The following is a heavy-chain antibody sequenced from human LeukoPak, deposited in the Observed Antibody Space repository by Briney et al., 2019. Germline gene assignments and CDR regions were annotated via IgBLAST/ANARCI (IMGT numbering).Heavy chain of an antibody. CDR1: GFTFSSYE. CDR2: ISSSGSTI. V-gene: IGHV3-48*03. D-gene: IGHD1-1*01. J-gene: IGHJ4*02. Sequence: GGSLRLSCAASGFTFSSYEMNWVRQAPGKGLEWVSYISSSGSTIYYADSVKGRFTISRDNAKNSLYLQMNSLRAEDTAVYYCARCTTGRTFGSLREIKRSREIDYWGQGTLVTVSS. CDR3: ARCTTGRTFGSLREIKRSREIDY.